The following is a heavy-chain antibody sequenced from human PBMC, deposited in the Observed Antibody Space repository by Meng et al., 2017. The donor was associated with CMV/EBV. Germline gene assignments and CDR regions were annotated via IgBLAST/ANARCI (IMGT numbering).Heavy chain of an antibody. D-gene: IGHD6-19*01. Sequence: VQLVDSGGGLGPPGWSLRLSCAASGFTVSSNYMSWGRQAPGKGLEWVSVIYSGGSTYYADSVKGRFTISRDNSKNTLYLQMNSLRAEDTAVYYCASYSSGWYIQHWGQGTLVTVSS. CDR2: IYSGGST. CDR3: ASYSSGWYIQH. J-gene: IGHJ1*01. CDR1: GFTVSSNY. V-gene: IGHV3-66*01.